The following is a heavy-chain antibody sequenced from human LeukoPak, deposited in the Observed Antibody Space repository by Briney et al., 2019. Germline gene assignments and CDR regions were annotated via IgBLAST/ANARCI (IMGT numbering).Heavy chain of an antibody. V-gene: IGHV3-20*04. CDR1: GFTFDDYG. Sequence: GGSLRLSCAASGFTFDDYGMSWVRQAPGKGLEWVSGINWNGGSTGYADSVKGRFTISRDNAKNSLYLQMNSLRAEDTALYYCAREGYYYDSSGFSPPYYYYYMDVWGKGTTVTVSS. D-gene: IGHD3-22*01. CDR2: INWNGGST. CDR3: AREGYYYDSSGFSPPYYYYYMDV. J-gene: IGHJ6*03.